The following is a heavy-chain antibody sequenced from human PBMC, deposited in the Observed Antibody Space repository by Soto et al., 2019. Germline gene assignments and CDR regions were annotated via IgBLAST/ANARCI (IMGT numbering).Heavy chain of an antibody. CDR1: GFTFSSYG. CDR2: IRYDGSNK. CDR3: ARDDYDILTGPYY. V-gene: IGHV3-33*01. J-gene: IGHJ4*02. Sequence: GGSLRLSCAASGFTFSSYGMHWVRQAPGKGLEWVAVIRYDGSNKYYADSVKGRFTISRDNSKNTLYLQMNSLRAEDTAVYYCARDDYDILTGPYYWGQGTLVTVSS. D-gene: IGHD3-9*01.